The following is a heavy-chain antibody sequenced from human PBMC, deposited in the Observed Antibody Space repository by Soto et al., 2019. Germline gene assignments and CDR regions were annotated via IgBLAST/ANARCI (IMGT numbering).Heavy chain of an antibody. D-gene: IGHD6-19*01. CDR2: ILYDGSKK. J-gene: IGHJ6*02. Sequence: QVQLVESGGGVVQPGRSLRLSCAASGFTFSSYGMHWVRQAPGKGLEWVAVILYDGSKKYYADSVKGRFTISRDNSKNTLYLQMSRLRAEDTAVYYCVKDGSSGVPYFDDMDVWGQGTTVTVSS. V-gene: IGHV3-30*18. CDR3: VKDGSSGVPYFDDMDV. CDR1: GFTFSSYG.